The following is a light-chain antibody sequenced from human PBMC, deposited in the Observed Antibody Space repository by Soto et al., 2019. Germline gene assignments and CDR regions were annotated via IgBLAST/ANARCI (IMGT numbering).Light chain of an antibody. CDR2: DAS. V-gene: IGKV1-5*01. CDR3: QQYNSWWT. Sequence: DIQMTQSPSTLSASVGDRVTITCRASRGIRTWLAWYQQKPGKAPKPLIYDASSLESGVPSRFSGSGSGTEFTLTISSLQPDDFATYYCQQYNSWWTFGQGTKVEIK. CDR1: RGIRTW. J-gene: IGKJ1*01.